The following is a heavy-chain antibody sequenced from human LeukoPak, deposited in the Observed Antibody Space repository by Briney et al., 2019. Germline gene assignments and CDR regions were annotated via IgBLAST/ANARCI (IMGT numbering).Heavy chain of an antibody. CDR1: GFTFSSYA. J-gene: IGHJ4*02. CDR3: AKDRRGSYQPYYFDY. Sequence: PGGSLRLSCAASGFTFSSYAMSWVRQAPGKGLEWVSAISGSGGSTYYADSVKGRFTISRDNSKNTLYLQMNSLRAEDTAVYYCAKDRRGSYQPYYFDYWGQGTLVTVFS. D-gene: IGHD1-26*01. CDR2: ISGSGGST. V-gene: IGHV3-23*01.